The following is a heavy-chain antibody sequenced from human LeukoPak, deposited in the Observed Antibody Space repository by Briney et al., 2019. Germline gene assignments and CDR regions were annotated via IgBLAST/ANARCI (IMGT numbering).Heavy chain of an antibody. J-gene: IGHJ4*02. V-gene: IGHV3-48*04. Sequence: GGSLRLSCAASGFTFSSYSMNWVRQAPGKGLEWVSYISSSSTIYYADSVKGRFTISRDNAKNSLYLQMNSLRAEDTAVYYCARDNRGEVVDYWGQGTLVTVSS. CDR2: ISSSSTI. CDR3: ARDNRGEVVDY. D-gene: IGHD3-10*01. CDR1: GFTFSSYS.